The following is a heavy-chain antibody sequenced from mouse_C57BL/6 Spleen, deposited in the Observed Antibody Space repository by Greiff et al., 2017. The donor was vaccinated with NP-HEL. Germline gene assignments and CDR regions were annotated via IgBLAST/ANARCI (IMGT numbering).Heavy chain of an antibody. D-gene: IGHD2-4*01. J-gene: IGHJ1*03. Sequence: EVKVVESEGGLVQPGSSMKLSCTASGFTFSDYYMAWVRQVPEKGLEWVANINYDGSSTYYLDSLKSRFIISRDNAKNILYLQMSSLKSEDTATYYCARRDYDRNFDVWGTGTTVTVSS. CDR2: INYDGSST. CDR3: ARRDYDRNFDV. V-gene: IGHV5-16*02. CDR1: GFTFSDYY.